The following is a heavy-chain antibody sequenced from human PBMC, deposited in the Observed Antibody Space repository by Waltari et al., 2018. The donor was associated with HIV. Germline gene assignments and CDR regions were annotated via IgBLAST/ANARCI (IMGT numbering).Heavy chain of an antibody. CDR3: ARGSDWLVNVLEV. V-gene: IGHV3-33*08. D-gene: IGHD6-19*01. CDR2: IWYDGSNK. J-gene: IGHJ4*02. Sequence: QVQLVESGGGVVQPGRSLRLSCAASGFTFSSYGMHWVRQATGKGLEWVALIWYDGSNKYYADSVKGRFTISRDNSKNTLFLQMNSLRAEDTAVYFCARGSDWLVNVLEVWGQGTLVTVSS. CDR1: GFTFSSYG.